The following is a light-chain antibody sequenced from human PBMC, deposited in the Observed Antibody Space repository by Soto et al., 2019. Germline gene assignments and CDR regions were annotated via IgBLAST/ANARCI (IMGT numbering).Light chain of an antibody. V-gene: IGLV2-14*01. J-gene: IGLJ1*01. CDR2: DVS. CDR3: NSFTSSTTPYV. Sequence: QSALTRPASVSGSPGQSITISCTGTSSDVGGYNYVSWYQQHPGKAPKLTIYDVSNRPSGVSNRFSGSKSGNTASLPMSGLQAEDEADYYCNSFTSSTTPYVFGTGTKVTVL. CDR1: SSDVGGYNY.